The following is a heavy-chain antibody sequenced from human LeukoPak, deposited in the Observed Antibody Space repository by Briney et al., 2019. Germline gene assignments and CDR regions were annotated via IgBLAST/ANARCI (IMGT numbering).Heavy chain of an antibody. CDR1: GFTFSSHS. Sequence: PGGSLRLSCAASGFTFSSHSMNWVRQAPGKGLEWVSYISSSSSTIYYADSVKGRFTISRDNAKNSLYLQMNSLRAEDTAVYYCASLGYCSSTSCYSHWFDPWGQGTLVTVSS. D-gene: IGHD2-2*01. CDR3: ASLGYCSSTSCYSHWFDP. J-gene: IGHJ5*02. CDR2: ISSSSSTI. V-gene: IGHV3-48*01.